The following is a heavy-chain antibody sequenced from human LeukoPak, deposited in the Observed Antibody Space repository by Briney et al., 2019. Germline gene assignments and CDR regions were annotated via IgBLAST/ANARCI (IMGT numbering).Heavy chain of an antibody. CDR2: INWNGGST. Sequence: PVGSLRLSCAASGFTFDDYGMSWVRQAPGKGLEWVSGINWNGGSTGYADSVKGRFTISRDNAKNSLYLQMNSLRAEDTALYYCARGSAIFGVVTLNWFDPWGQGTLVTVSS. V-gene: IGHV3-20*04. CDR1: GFTFDDYG. CDR3: ARGSAIFGVVTLNWFDP. J-gene: IGHJ5*02. D-gene: IGHD3-3*01.